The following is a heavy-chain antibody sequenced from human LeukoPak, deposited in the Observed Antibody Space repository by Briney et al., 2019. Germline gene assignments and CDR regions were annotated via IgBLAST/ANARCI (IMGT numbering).Heavy chain of an antibody. CDR2: LYSGSST. D-gene: IGHD3-10*01. Sequence: GGSLRLSCAASGFSVSTNYMNWVRQAPGKGLEWVSILYSGSSTYYTDSVKGRFTISRGNSRNTLYLHMTNLRAEDTAVYYCARVGDHYHWYLDLWGRGSLLTVSS. CDR3: ARVGDHYHWYLDL. V-gene: IGHV3-53*01. J-gene: IGHJ2*01. CDR1: GFSVSTNY.